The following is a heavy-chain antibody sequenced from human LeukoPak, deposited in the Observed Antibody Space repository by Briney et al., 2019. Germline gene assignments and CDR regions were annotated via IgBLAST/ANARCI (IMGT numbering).Heavy chain of an antibody. CDR3: VRVLYLNDAFDI. V-gene: IGHV1-18*01. CDR2: ISAYNGNT. Sequence: ASVKVSCKASGYTFTSYGISWVRQAPGQGLEWMGWISAYNGNTNYAQKLQGRVTMTTDTSTSTAYMELRSLRSDDTAVYYCVRVLYLNDAFDIWGQGTMVTVSS. D-gene: IGHD2/OR15-2a*01. J-gene: IGHJ3*02. CDR1: GYTFTSYG.